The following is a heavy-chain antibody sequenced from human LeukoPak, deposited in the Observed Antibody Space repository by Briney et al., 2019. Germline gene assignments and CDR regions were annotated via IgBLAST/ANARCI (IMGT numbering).Heavy chain of an antibody. J-gene: IGHJ6*03. V-gene: IGHV1-2*02. CDR2: INPNTAGT. CDR1: RYTFTGYY. D-gene: IGHD4-11*01. Sequence: ASVKVSCKASRYTFTGYYFHWVRQAPGQGLEWMGWINPNTAGTNYAQKFLGGVTLTWDTSISTAYMELNRLTSDDTAVYYCATSAGDYRAGHYYYTGVWGKGTSVTVSS. CDR3: ATSAGDYRAGHYYYTGV.